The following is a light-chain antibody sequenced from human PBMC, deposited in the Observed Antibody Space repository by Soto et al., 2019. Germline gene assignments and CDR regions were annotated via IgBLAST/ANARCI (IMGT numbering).Light chain of an antibody. CDR2: KAC. CDR3: QQYENFAT. CDR1: HNIKNW. J-gene: IGKJ1*01. V-gene: IGKV1-5*03. Sequence: DMQMTQSPSTLSASVGDRVTITCRASHNIKNWLAWYQQKPGEAPKLLIYKACNLADGVPSRFSGSGSGTEYTLTVSSLQPDDSASYYCQQYENFATFGQGTRVEIK.